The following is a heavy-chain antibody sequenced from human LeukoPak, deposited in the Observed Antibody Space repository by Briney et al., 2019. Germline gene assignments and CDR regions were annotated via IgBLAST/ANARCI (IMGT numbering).Heavy chain of an antibody. CDR2: ISGSGGST. CDR3: AKVYRAAAGIYPLRYFDY. D-gene: IGHD6-13*01. Sequence: GGSLRLSCAASGFTFSSYAMSWVRQAPGKGLEWVSAISGSGGSTYYADSVKGRFTISRDNSKNTLYLQMNSLRAEDTAVYYCAKVYRAAAGIYPLRYFDYWGQGTLVTVSS. CDR1: GFTFSSYA. V-gene: IGHV3-23*01. J-gene: IGHJ4*02.